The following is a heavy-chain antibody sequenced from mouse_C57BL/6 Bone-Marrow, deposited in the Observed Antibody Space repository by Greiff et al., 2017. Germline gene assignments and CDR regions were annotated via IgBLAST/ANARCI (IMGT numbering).Heavy chain of an antibody. CDR1: GYTFTSYW. CDR2: IDPSDSET. J-gene: IGHJ2*01. V-gene: IGHV1-52*01. CDR3: ARWAHIITTVVATSDYFDY. D-gene: IGHD1-1*01. Sequence: QVQLQQPGAELVRPGSSVKLSCKASGYTFTSYWMHWVKQRPIQGLEWIGNIDPSDSETHYNQKFKDKATLTVDNSSSTAYMQLSSLTSEDSAVYYCARWAHIITTVVATSDYFDYWGQGTTLTVSS.